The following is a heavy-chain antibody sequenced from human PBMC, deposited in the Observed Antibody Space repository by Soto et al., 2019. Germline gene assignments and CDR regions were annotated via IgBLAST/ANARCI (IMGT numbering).Heavy chain of an antibody. CDR2: IYYTGTT. CDR3: ARSNGSFDRDFYYYMDV. Sequence: QVQLQESGPGLVKPSQTLSLRCSVSGDAISSGTYYWTWVRQPPGEGLEWIGNIYYTGTTYYNPSLRSRVTMSLDTSKNQFSLNLNSVTAADTAVYYCARSNGSFDRDFYYYMDVWGKGTTVSVSS. V-gene: IGHV4-31*03. D-gene: IGHD3-10*01. CDR1: GDAISSGTYY. J-gene: IGHJ6*03.